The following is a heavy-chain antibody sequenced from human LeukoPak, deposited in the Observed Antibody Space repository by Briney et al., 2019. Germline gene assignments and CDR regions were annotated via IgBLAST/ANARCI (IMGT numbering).Heavy chain of an antibody. D-gene: IGHD4-17*01. CDR3: ARDSGDYPYYFDF. CDR1: GGSISSGIYS. Sequence: SVTLSLTCAVSGGSISSGIYSWNWIRQPPGQGLEWIGYIYHTGSTYYNPSLRSRVTISVDTSKNQFSLKLSSVTAADTAVYYCARDSGDYPYYFDFWGQGTLVTVSS. J-gene: IGHJ4*02. V-gene: IGHV4-30-2*01. CDR2: IYHTGST.